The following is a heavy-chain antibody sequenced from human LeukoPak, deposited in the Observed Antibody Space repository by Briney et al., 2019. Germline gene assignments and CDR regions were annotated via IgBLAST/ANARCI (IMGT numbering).Heavy chain of an antibody. V-gene: IGHV4-59*08. CDR1: GGSISTYY. D-gene: IGHD6-13*01. J-gene: IGHJ4*02. CDR3: ARHGGADSSSWYYFDY. CDR2: IYYSGST. Sequence: SETLSLTCTVSGGSISTYYWSWIRQPPGRGLEWIGYIYYSGSTNYNPSLKSRVTISVDTSKNQFSLKLSSVTAADTAVYYCARHGGADSSSWYYFDYWGQGTLVTVSS.